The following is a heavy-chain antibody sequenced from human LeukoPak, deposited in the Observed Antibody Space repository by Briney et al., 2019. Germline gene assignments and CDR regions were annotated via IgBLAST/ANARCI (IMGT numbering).Heavy chain of an antibody. Sequence: GGSLRLSCVASGFIFRNSYMTWVRQAPGEGLEWVATLTQDGSVKYYLDSVKGRFIISRDNAENSLYLQMKNLRAEDTVTYYCTDPDWGWGQGTMVIVSS. D-gene: IGHD3/OR15-3a*01. CDR2: LTQDGSVK. J-gene: IGHJ3*01. CDR3: TDPDWG. V-gene: IGHV3-7*01. CDR1: GFIFRNSY.